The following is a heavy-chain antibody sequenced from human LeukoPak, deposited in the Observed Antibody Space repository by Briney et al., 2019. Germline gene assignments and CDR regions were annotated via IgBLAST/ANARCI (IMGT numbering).Heavy chain of an antibody. CDR2: IKYDGSEK. Sequence: GGSLRLSCAASGFTFSGYAMSWVRQAPGKGLEWVANIKYDGSEKNSVDSVKGRFTISRDNAKNSVYLQMNSLRVEDTAVYYCAKETRGYYDSWGQGTLVTVSS. V-gene: IGHV3-7*01. J-gene: IGHJ4*02. CDR3: AKETRGYYDS. CDR1: GFTFSGYA.